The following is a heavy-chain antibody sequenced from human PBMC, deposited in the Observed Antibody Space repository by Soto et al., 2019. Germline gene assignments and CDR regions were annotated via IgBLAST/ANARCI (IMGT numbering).Heavy chain of an antibody. CDR2: IWYDGSNK. CDR1: GFIFSTYG. V-gene: IGHV3-33*01. CDR3: ARDGIPYCGGDCYFDY. D-gene: IGHD2-21*02. Sequence: QVQLVESGGGVVQPGRSLRLSCAASGFIFSTYGMHWVRQAPGKGLEWVAVIWYDGSNKYYADSVKGRFTISRDNSKNTLYLQMNSLRAEDTAVYYCARDGIPYCGGDCYFDYWGQGTLVTVPS. J-gene: IGHJ4*02.